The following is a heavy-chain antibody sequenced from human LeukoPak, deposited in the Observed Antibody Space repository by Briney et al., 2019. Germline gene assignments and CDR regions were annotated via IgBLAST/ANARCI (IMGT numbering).Heavy chain of an antibody. CDR1: GGSINGSDYH. CDR3: ARLHNPYHFDY. CDR2: IYNGGST. D-gene: IGHD1-1*01. V-gene: IGHV4-39*01. J-gene: IGHJ4*02. Sequence: SETLSLTCSVSGGSINGSDYHWGWIRQPPGRGLEWIGTIYNGGSTYYNSSLKSRVTISVDTSKNQFSLKLSSLSAADTAVYYCARLHNPYHFDYWGQGTLVTVSS.